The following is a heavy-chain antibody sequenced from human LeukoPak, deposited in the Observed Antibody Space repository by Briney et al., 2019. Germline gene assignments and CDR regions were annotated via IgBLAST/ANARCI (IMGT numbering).Heavy chain of an antibody. CDR1: GFTFSSYA. Sequence: GRSLRLSCAASGFTFSSYAMHWVRQAPGKGLEWVAVISYDGSNKYYADSVKGRFTISRDNSKNTLYLQMNSLRAEDTAVYHCARDSPYSSSWPLGYWGQGTLVTVSS. CDR3: ARDSPYSSSWPLGY. D-gene: IGHD6-13*01. J-gene: IGHJ4*02. CDR2: ISYDGSNK. V-gene: IGHV3-30-3*01.